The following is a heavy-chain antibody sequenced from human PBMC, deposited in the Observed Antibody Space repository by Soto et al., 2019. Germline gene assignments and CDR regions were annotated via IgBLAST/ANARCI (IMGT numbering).Heavy chain of an antibody. CDR2: IYHSGST. CDR1: GGSSSSYY. V-gene: IGHV4-59*12. D-gene: IGHD3-10*01. Sequence: SETLSLTCTVSGGSSSSYYWSWIRQPPGKGLEWIGEIYHSGSTNYNPSLKSRVTISVDKSKTQFSLRLSSVTAADTAVYYCARVISPMAPSDYWGQGTLVTVSS. J-gene: IGHJ4*02. CDR3: ARVISPMAPSDY.